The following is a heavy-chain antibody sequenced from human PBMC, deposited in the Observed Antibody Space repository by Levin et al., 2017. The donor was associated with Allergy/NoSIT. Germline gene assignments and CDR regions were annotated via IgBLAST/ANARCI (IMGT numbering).Heavy chain of an antibody. CDR1: GFTFSGYS. CDR2: ISNSGTTT. CDR3: ATAAAFVLSHDY. J-gene: IGHJ4*02. D-gene: IGHD6-13*01. V-gene: IGHV3-48*01. Sequence: GESLKISCAASGFTFSGYSMNWVRQAPGKGLEWISYISNSGTTTSYADSVKGRFTFSRDNAKSSLFLQMNSLRAEDTAVYFCATAAAFVLSHDYWGQGTLVTVSS.